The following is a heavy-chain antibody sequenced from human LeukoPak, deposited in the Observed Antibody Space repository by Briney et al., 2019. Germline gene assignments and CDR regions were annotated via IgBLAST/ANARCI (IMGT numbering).Heavy chain of an antibody. Sequence: GGSLRLSCAASGFGFSSYVISWVRQAPGKGLEWVSTISGSGGNTYYADSVKGRFTISRDNSQNTLYLQMNSLRAEDTAVYYCARDDGIGGPFDYWGQGTLVTVSS. CDR3: ARDDGIGGPFDY. CDR1: GFGFSSYV. D-gene: IGHD4-23*01. J-gene: IGHJ4*02. V-gene: IGHV3-23*01. CDR2: ISGSGGNT.